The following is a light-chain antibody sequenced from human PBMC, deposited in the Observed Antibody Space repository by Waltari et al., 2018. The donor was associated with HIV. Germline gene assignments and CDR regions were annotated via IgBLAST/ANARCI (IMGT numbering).Light chain of an antibody. J-gene: IGLJ3*02. CDR3: YSTDSSDWV. CDR1: ALPTNY. V-gene: IGLV3-10*01. Sequence: SYEPTQQPSVSVSPEQAARHTCSGNALPTNYNNWDQQKSGQAPVLVIYEDSKRPSGISDRFSGSSSGTMDTLTISGAQVEDEADYYCYSTDSSDWVFGGGTKLTVL. CDR2: EDS.